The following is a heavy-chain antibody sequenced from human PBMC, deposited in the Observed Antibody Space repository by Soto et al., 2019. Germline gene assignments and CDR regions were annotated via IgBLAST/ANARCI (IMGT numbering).Heavy chain of an antibody. CDR1: GFTFSSYA. Sequence: EVQLLESGGGLVQPGGSLRLSCAASGFTFSSYAMSWVRQPPGKGLEWVSAISGSGGSTYYSDSVKGRFTISRDNSKNTLYLQMNSLRAEDTAVYYCAKAPSTSVNPGDAFDIWGQGTMVTVSS. V-gene: IGHV3-23*01. J-gene: IGHJ3*02. CDR3: AKAPSTSVNPGDAFDI. D-gene: IGHD4-4*01. CDR2: ISGSGGST.